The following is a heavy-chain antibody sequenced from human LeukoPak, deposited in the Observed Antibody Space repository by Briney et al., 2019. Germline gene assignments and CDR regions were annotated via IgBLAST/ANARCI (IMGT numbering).Heavy chain of an antibody. Sequence: ESGPALVKPTQTLTLTCTFSGFSLSTGGLCVSWIRQLPGKALERLARIDCDNDKYYSTSLKTKLTISKDTAKNQVVLTMTNMDPVDTATYYCARGYYDTSAYIDYWGQGTLVTVSS. CDR1: GFSLSTGGLC. V-gene: IGHV2-70*11. CDR3: ARGYYDTSAYIDY. D-gene: IGHD3-22*01. CDR2: IDCDNDK. J-gene: IGHJ4*02.